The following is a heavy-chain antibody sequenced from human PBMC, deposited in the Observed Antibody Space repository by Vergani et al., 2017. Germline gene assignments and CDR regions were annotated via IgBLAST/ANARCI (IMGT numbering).Heavy chain of an antibody. CDR3: ARETRDTPSSLDY. CDR1: GFRFSSYG. D-gene: IGHD5-24*01. V-gene: IGHV3-33*01. CDR2: TRYDGIVE. Sequence: QVQLVESGGGVVQPGRSLRLSCAASGFRFSSYGMNWVRQAPGKGLEWVAFTRYDGIVEYYADSVKGRFTISKDISKNTLYLQMNSLRGDDTAVYYCARETRDTPSSLDYWGQGTLVTVSS. J-gene: IGHJ4*02.